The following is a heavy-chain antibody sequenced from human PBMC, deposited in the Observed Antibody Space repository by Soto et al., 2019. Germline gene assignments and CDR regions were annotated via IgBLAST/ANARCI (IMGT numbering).Heavy chain of an antibody. D-gene: IGHD1-26*01. CDR3: AREPVGPDYAMDV. J-gene: IGHJ6*02. V-gene: IGHV3-33*01. Sequence: QVQLVESGGGVVQPGRSLRLSCAASGFAFSSYGMHWVRQTPGKGLEWVAVLGFDGGGRYYAESVKGRFTISRDNSKNTLHLQMDSLRVEDSALYYCAREPVGPDYAMDVWGQGTTVTVSS. CDR2: LGFDGGGR. CDR1: GFAFSSYG.